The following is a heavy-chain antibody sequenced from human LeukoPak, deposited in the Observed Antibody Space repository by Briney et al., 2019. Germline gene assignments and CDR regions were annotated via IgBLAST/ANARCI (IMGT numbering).Heavy chain of an antibody. Sequence: NPSETLSLTCTVSGYSISSGYYWGWVRQPPGKGLEWIGYIYYSGSTNYNPSLKSRVTISVDTSKNQFSLKLSSVTAADTALYYCVRELGSAFDIWGQGIMVIVSS. CDR2: IYYSGST. CDR3: VRELGSAFDI. J-gene: IGHJ3*02. D-gene: IGHD3-3*02. CDR1: GYSISSGYY. V-gene: IGHV4-61*01.